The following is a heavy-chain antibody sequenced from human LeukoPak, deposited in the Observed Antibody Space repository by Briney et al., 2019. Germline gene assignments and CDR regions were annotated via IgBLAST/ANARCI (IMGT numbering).Heavy chain of an antibody. CDR2: IYYSGST. CDR3: ARVWTGYYDSSGSYGDY. V-gene: IGHV4-31*03. J-gene: IGHJ4*02. D-gene: IGHD3-22*01. CDR1: AGSSGSGGYS. Sequence: SQTLSLTCTVSAGSSGSGGYSWSWIRQHPGKGLEWIGNIYYSGSTYYNPSLKSRVTISVDTSKNQFSLKLSSVTAADTAVYYCARVWTGYYDSSGSYGDYWGQGTLVTVSS.